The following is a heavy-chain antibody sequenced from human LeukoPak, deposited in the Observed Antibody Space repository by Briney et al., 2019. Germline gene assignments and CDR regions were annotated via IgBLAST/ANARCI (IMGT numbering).Heavy chain of an antibody. J-gene: IGHJ4*02. CDR2: INSDGSST. D-gene: IGHD3-22*01. CDR3: ARGESYYYDSSGYLLPDY. V-gene: IGHV3-74*01. Sequence: GGSLRLSCATSGFTFSSYWMHWVRQAPGKGLVWVSRINSDGSSTSYADSVKGRFTISRDNAKNTLYLQMSSLRAEDTAVYYCARGESYYYDSSGYLLPDYWGQGTLVTVSS. CDR1: GFTFSSYW.